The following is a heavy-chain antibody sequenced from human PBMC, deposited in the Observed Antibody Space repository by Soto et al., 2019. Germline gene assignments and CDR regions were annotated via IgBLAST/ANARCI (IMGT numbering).Heavy chain of an antibody. J-gene: IGHJ6*02. Sequence: QVQLQESGPGLVKPSETLSLSCTVSGGSINSYYWSWIRQSPGKRMEWIGYVHHTWGSSYNPSLQRRGSISLATSKSQFSLKVTSVTATDTAVYYCARQGFGPLHGLVDVWGQGTTVTVS. CDR1: GGSINSYY. V-gene: IGHV4-59*08. D-gene: IGHD3-10*01. CDR2: VHHTWGS. CDR3: ARQGFGPLHGLVDV.